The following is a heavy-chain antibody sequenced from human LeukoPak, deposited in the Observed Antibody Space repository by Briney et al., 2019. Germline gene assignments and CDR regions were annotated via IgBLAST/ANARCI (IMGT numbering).Heavy chain of an antibody. Sequence: GGSLRLPCAASGFTFSSYATHWVRQAPGKGLEWVAVISYDGSNKYYADSVKGRFTISRDNSKNTLYLQMNSLRAEDTAVYYCARDGYYDFWSGYYNYFVYWGQGTLVTVSS. CDR2: ISYDGSNK. J-gene: IGHJ4*02. CDR3: ARDGYYDFWSGYYNYFVY. D-gene: IGHD3-3*01. CDR1: GFTFSSYA. V-gene: IGHV3-30*04.